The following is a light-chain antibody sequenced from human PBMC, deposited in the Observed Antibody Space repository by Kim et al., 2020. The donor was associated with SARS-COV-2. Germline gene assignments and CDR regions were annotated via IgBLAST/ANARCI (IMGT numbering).Light chain of an antibody. Sequence: EIVMTQSPATLSVSPGERATLSCRASQSVGTHLAWYQQKPGQPPRLLISGISTRTTGIPARFSGSGSGTEFTLTISSLQSEDFAVYYCHQHNDWPLTFGGGTKLEI. J-gene: IGKJ4*01. CDR2: GIS. CDR3: HQHNDWPLT. V-gene: IGKV3-15*01. CDR1: QSVGTH.